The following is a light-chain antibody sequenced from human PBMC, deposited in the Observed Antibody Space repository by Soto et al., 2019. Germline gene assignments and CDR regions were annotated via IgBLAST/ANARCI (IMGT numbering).Light chain of an antibody. V-gene: IGKV3-11*01. Sequence: EIVLTQSPATLSLSPGKRATLSCRASQSVSSDLAWYQQKPGQAPRLLIYDASNRATGIPARFSGSGSGTDFTLTISRLEPEDFAVYYCQQRSNWPKTFGKGTKVEIK. CDR2: DAS. J-gene: IGKJ1*01. CDR1: QSVSSD. CDR3: QQRSNWPKT.